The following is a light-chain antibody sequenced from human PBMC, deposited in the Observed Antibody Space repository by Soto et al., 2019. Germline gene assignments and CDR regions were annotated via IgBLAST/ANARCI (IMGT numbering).Light chain of an antibody. CDR3: QHFGY. CDR1: QSLSTNY. Sequence: EMVLTQSPGALSLSPGERAILSCRASQSLSTNYLAWYQQRPGQAPRLLIYASSRRATGIPDRFSASESATAGTLPISRLHPEDSSVYYCQHFGYFGGGTKVEIK. J-gene: IGKJ4*01. V-gene: IGKV3-20*01. CDR2: ASS.